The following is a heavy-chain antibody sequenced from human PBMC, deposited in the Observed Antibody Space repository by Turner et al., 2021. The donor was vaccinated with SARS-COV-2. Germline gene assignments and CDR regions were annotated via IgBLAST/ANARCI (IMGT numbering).Heavy chain of an antibody. CDR1: GFTFLSYA. Sequence: EVQLLESGGGLVQPGGSLRLSCAASGFTFLSYAMSWVRPAPGKGLEWVSAIGGSGGSTYYADSVKGRFTIARDNSKNTLYLQMNSLRAEDTAVYYCAKGAMYSSGWTAGWGQGTLVTVSS. D-gene: IGHD6-19*01. V-gene: IGHV3-23*01. CDR3: AKGAMYSSGWTAG. CDR2: IGGSGGST. J-gene: IGHJ4*01.